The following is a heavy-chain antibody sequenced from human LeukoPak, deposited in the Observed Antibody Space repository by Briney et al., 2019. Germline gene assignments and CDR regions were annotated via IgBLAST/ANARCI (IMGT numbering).Heavy chain of an antibody. CDR3: ARVPVAGRTFDY. V-gene: IGHV4-59*01. CDR2: IYYSGST. J-gene: IGHJ4*02. D-gene: IGHD6-19*01. CDR1: GGSISSYY. Sequence: SETLSLTCTVSGGSISSYYWSWIRQPPGKGLKWIGYIYYSGSTNYNPSLKSRVTISVDTSKNQFSLKLSSVTAADTAVYYCARVPVAGRTFDYWGQGTLVTVSS.